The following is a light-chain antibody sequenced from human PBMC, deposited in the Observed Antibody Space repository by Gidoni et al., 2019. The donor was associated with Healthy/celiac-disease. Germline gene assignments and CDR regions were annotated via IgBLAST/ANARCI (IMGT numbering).Light chain of an antibody. J-gene: IGKJ1*01. CDR1: QSISSY. V-gene: IGKV1-39*01. CDR2: AAS. CDR3: QHTYSTPWT. Sequence: DIQMTQSPSSLSASVGDRVTITCRASQSISSYLNWYQQKPGKAPKLLIYAASSLQSGVPSRFSGSGSGTDFTLTISILQPEDSAIYYCQHTYSTPWTFGQGTKVEIK.